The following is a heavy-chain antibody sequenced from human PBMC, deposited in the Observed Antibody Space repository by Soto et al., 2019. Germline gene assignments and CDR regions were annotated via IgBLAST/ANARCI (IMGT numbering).Heavy chain of an antibody. CDR1: GYTLNEVA. CDR2: FDPDEAET. J-gene: IGHJ5*02. D-gene: IGHD4-17*01. V-gene: IGHV1-24*01. CDR3: TTYHGDYNFDH. Sequence: QVQLVQSGAEVKKPGASVKVSCKVSGYTLNEVAMHWVRQAPGKGLEGLGGFDPDEAETIYAQHFQGRVTMTEDTSTGTVYMELSSLRSEDTALYFCTTYHGDYNFDHWGQGTLVTVSS.